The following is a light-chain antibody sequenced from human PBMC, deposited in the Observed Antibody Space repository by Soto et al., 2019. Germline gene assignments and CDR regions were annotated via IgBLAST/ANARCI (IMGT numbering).Light chain of an antibody. CDR1: SSDVGGYNY. J-gene: IGLJ3*02. CDR2: DVS. CDR3: SSYTRSSTLV. V-gene: IGLV2-14*01. Sequence: QSALTQPASVSGSPGQSITISCTGTSSDVGGYNYVSWYQQHPGKAPKLMIYDVSNRPSGVSNRVSGSKSGNTASLTIPGLQAGDEADYYCSSYTRSSTLVFGGGTQVTL.